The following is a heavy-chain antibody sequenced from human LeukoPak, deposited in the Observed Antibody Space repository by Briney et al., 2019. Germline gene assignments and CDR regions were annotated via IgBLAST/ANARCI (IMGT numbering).Heavy chain of an antibody. CDR2: ISGSGGST. CDR3: AKDSYSSSWMYYYYMDV. J-gene: IGHJ6*03. V-gene: IGHV3-23*01. CDR1: GFTFSSYA. Sequence: GGSLRLSCAASGFTFSSYAMSWVRQAPGKGLEWVSAISGSGGSTYYADSVKDRFTISRDNSKNTLYLQMNSLRAEDTAVYYCAKDSYSSSWMYYYYMDVWGKGTTVTVSS. D-gene: IGHD6-13*01.